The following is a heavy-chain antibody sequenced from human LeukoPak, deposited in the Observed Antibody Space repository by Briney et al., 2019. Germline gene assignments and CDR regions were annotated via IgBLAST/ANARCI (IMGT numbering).Heavy chain of an antibody. Sequence: GRSLRLSCAASGFTFSSYGMHWVRQAPGKGLEWVAVISYDGSNKYYADSVKGRFTISRDNSKNTLYLQMNSLRAEDTAVYYCAKDDTDWYNGSYYRSLRQYYFDYWGQGTLVTVSS. CDR1: GFTFSSYG. J-gene: IGHJ4*02. CDR3: AKDDTDWYNGSYYRSLRQYYFDY. D-gene: IGHD1-26*01. V-gene: IGHV3-30*18. CDR2: ISYDGSNK.